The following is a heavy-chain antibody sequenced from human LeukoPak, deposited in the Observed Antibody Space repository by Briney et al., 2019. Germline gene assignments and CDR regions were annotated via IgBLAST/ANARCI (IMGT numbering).Heavy chain of an antibody. CDR1: GDSVSSDSAA. D-gene: IGHD1-26*01. CDR3: AREEVSSGSVLGDFDY. V-gene: IGHV6-1*01. J-gene: IGHJ4*02. CDR2: TYYRSKWYN. Sequence: SQTLSLTSAISGDSVSSDSAACNWIRQSPSRGLEWLGRTYYRSKWYNDYAESVESRITINPETSKTQFSLKMNSVTPEDTAVYYCAREEVSSGSVLGDFDYWGQGTLVTVSS.